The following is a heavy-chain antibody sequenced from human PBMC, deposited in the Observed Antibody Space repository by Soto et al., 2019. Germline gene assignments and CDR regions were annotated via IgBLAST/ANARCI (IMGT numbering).Heavy chain of an antibody. D-gene: IGHD2-8*02. CDR3: ASSPSYWAFDI. CDR2: IYYSGST. Sequence: SETLSLTCTVSGGSVSSGSYYWSWIRQPPGKGLEWIGYIYYSGSTNYNPSLKSRVTISVDTSKNQFSLKLSSVTAADTAVYYCASSPSYWAFDIWGQGTMVTVSS. CDR1: GGSVSSGSYY. V-gene: IGHV4-61*01. J-gene: IGHJ3*02.